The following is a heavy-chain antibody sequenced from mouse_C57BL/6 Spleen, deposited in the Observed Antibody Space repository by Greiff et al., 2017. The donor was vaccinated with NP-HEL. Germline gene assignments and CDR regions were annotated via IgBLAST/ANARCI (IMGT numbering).Heavy chain of an antibody. J-gene: IGHJ4*01. D-gene: IGHD1-1*01. CDR2: IYPRSGNT. Sequence: VQLQQSGAELARPGASVKLSCKASGYTFTSYGISWVKQRPGQGLEWIGEIYPRSGNTYYNEKFKGKATLTADKSSSTAYMELRSLTSEDSAVYFCARLGSSSFYAMDYWGQGTSVTVSS. V-gene: IGHV1-81*01. CDR1: GYTFTSYG. CDR3: ARLGSSSFYAMDY.